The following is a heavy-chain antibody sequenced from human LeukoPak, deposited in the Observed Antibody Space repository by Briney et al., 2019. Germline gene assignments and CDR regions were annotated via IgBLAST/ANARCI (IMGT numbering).Heavy chain of an antibody. V-gene: IGHV4-59*12. J-gene: IGHJ1*01. D-gene: IGHD3-3*01. CDR3: AGKLMYYDFWSGYYWGYFQH. Sequence: PSETLSLTCTVSGGSISSYYWSWIRQPPGKGLEWIGYIYYSGSTNYNPSLKSRVTISVDTSKNQFSLKLSSVTAADRAVYYCAGKLMYYDFWSGYYWGYFQHWGQGTLVTVSS. CDR2: IYYSGST. CDR1: GGSISSYY.